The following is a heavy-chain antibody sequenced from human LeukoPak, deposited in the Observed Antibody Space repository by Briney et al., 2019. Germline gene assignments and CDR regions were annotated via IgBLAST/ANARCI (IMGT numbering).Heavy chain of an antibody. CDR1: GGSISSYY. D-gene: IGHD3-22*01. CDR2: IYTSGST. J-gene: IGHJ4*02. V-gene: IGHV4-4*07. CDR3: AREYYYDSSGYYWE. Sequence: SETLSLTCTVSGGSISSYYWSWIRQPAGKGLEWIGRIYTSGSTSYNPSLKSRVTMSVDTSKNQFSLKLSSVTAADTAVYYCAREYYYDSSGYYWEWGQGTLVAVSS.